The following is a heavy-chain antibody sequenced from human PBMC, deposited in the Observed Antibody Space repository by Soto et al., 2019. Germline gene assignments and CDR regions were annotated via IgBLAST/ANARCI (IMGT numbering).Heavy chain of an antibody. CDR2: INAGNGNT. J-gene: IGHJ5*02. Sequence: GASVKVSCKASGYTFTSYAMHWVRQAPGQRLEWMGWINAGNGNTKYSQKFQGRVTITRDTSASTAYMELSSLRSEDTAVYYCAREARIAARMRYNWFDPWGQGTLVTVSS. CDR3: AREARIAARMRYNWFDP. D-gene: IGHD6-6*01. CDR1: GYTFTSYA. V-gene: IGHV1-3*01.